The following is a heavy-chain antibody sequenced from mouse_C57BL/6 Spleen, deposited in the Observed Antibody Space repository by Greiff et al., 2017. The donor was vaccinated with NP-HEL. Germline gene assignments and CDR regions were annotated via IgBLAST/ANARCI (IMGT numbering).Heavy chain of an antibody. D-gene: IGHD2-4*01. Sequence: EVNVVESGGDLVKPGGSLKLSCAASGFTFSSYGMSWVRQTPDKRLEWVATISSGGSYTYYPDSVKGRFTISRDNAKNTLYLQMSSLKSEDTAMYYCARRGYDYVVDYWGQGTTLTVSS. V-gene: IGHV5-6*02. J-gene: IGHJ2*01. CDR2: ISSGGSYT. CDR1: GFTFSSYG. CDR3: ARRGYDYVVDY.